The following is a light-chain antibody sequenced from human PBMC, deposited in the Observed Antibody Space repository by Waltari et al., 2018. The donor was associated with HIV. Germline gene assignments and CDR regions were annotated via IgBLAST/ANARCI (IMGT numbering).Light chain of an antibody. V-gene: IGLV1-44*01. J-gene: IGLJ2*01. CDR3: ATWDFSLNGRVV. Sequence: QSVLTQPPSASGTPGQRVTISCSGSSSNIGRNAVNWYQHLPGTATKLLIYGNDERPSGVPDRFSGSKSGTSASLAISGLQSEDEGDYYCATWDFSLNGRVVFGGGTKLTVL. CDR1: SSNIGRNA. CDR2: GND.